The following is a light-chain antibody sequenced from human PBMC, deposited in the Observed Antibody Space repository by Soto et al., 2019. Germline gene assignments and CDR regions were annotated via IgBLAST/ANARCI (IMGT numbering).Light chain of an antibody. V-gene: IGKV1-33*01. CDR3: QQYDNLPLT. J-gene: IGKJ4*02. CDR2: DAS. CDR1: QDISNY. Sequence: DIQMTQSPSSLSASVGDRVTITCQASQDISNYLNWYQQKPGKAPKLLIYDASNLETGVPSRFSGSGDGTDFTFNISSLQPEDIATYYCQQYDNLPLTCGGGTKVEIK.